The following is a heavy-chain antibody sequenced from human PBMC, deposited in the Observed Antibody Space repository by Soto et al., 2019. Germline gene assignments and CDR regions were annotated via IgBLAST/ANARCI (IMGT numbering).Heavy chain of an antibody. D-gene: IGHD5-12*01. CDR1: GDSVTSGNYY. CDR3: ASKGVYSDFSKFFDF. Sequence: QVRLQESGPGLVRPSATLSLTCNVSGDSVTSGNYYWNWIRQPPGKGLEWLGYIYHTRSTNYNPSHEGLATISIDKTNTQFSLDLHSVTAAYTAVYFCASKGVYSDFSKFFDFGGPGILVAVS. V-gene: IGHV4-61*01. J-gene: IGHJ4*02. CDR2: IYHTRST.